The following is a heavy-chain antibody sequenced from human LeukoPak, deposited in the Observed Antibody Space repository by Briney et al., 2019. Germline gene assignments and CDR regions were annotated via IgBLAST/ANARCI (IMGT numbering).Heavy chain of an antibody. CDR3: AGRGDGNLYYFDH. CDR2: IKQDGTEK. J-gene: IGHJ4*02. D-gene: IGHD5-24*01. CDR1: GFTFSNYW. Sequence: GGSLRLSCAASGFTFSNYWVTWVRQAPGKGLEWVANIKQDGTEKYYVDSVKGRFTISRDNAKNSLYLQMNSLRPEDTAVYYCAGRGDGNLYYFDHWGQGTLVTASS. V-gene: IGHV3-7*04.